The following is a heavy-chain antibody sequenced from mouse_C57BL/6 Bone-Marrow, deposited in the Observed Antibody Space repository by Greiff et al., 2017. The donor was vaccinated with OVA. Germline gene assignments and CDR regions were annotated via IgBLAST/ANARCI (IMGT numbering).Heavy chain of an antibody. Sequence: QVQLQQPGAELVMPGASVKLSCKASGYTFTSYWMHWVKQRPGQGLEWIGEIDPSDSYTNYNQKFKGKSTLTVDKSSSTAYLQLSSLTSDDSAVYYCARSGYYGPYYFDYWGQGTTLTVSS. CDR2: IDPSDSYT. J-gene: IGHJ2*01. CDR1: GYTFTSYW. CDR3: ARSGYYGPYYFDY. V-gene: IGHV1-69*01. D-gene: IGHD1-1*01.